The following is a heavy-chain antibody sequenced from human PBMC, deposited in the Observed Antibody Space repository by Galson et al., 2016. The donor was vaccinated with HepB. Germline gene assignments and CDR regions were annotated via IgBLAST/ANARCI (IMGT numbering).Heavy chain of an antibody. Sequence: PALVKPTQTLTLTCTVSGFSLTTGGVGVGWIRQPPGKALEWLALIYWDDDKRYSPSLKSRVTITKDTSKNQVVLTMTNMDPVDTATYYCAHSTKGARLGSCPGGSCYYFDSWGQGTLVTVSS. CDR3: AHSTKGARLGSCPGGSCYYFDS. D-gene: IGHD2-15*01. CDR2: IYWDDDK. V-gene: IGHV2-5*02. J-gene: IGHJ4*02. CDR1: GFSLTTGGVG.